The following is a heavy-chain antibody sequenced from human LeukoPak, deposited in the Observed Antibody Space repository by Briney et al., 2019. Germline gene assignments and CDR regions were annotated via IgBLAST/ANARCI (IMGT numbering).Heavy chain of an antibody. V-gene: IGHV3-23*01. Sequence: GGSLRLSCAASGFTFSSSAMTWVRQAPGKGLEWVSAISGSGGSTYYADSVKGRFTISRDKSKNTLYLQMNSLRAEDTAVYYCAKDQGSGSFYFDYWGQGTLVTVSS. D-gene: IGHD1-26*01. CDR2: ISGSGGST. CDR1: GFTFSSSA. J-gene: IGHJ4*02. CDR3: AKDQGSGSFYFDY.